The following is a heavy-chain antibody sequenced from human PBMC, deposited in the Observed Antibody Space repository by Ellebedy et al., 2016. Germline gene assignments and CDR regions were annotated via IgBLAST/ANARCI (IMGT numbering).Heavy chain of an antibody. Sequence: GGSLRLSXAASGFTFSSYGMHWVRQAPGKGLEWVAVISYDGSNKYYADSVKGRFTISRDNSKNTLYLQMNSLRAEDTAVYYCAKDSVVAATRSVVNWFDPWGQGTLVTVSS. CDR3: AKDSVVAATRSVVNWFDP. V-gene: IGHV3-30*18. CDR2: ISYDGSNK. D-gene: IGHD2-15*01. J-gene: IGHJ5*02. CDR1: GFTFSSYG.